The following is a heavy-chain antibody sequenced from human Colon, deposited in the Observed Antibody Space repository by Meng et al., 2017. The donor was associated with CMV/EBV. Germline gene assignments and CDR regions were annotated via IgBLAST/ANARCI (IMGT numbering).Heavy chain of an antibody. CDR1: GFRFYDYG. Sequence: ASGFRFYDYGMGWVRQAPGKGLGWGSVSGSGGTPNSSTHSVRGLFTISRDNSKSTLYLQMNSLRAEDTAVYYCAKYFNLGATRWFDAWGQGTLVTVSS. D-gene: IGHD1-26*01. CDR3: AKYFNLGATRWFDA. J-gene: IGHJ5*02. V-gene: IGHV3-23*01. CDR2: SGSGGTPN.